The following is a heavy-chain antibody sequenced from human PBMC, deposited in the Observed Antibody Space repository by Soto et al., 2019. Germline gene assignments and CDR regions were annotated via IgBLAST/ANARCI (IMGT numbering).Heavy chain of an antibody. CDR3: TTDPSIAARAAYYYGMDV. V-gene: IGHV3-15*01. D-gene: IGHD6-6*01. CDR2: IKCKTDGGTT. Sequence: PGGSLRLSCAASGFTFSNAWMSWVRQAPGKGLEWVGRIKCKTDGGTTDYAAPVKGRFTISRDDSKNTLYLQMNSLKTEDTAVYYCTTDPSIAARAAYYYGMDVWGQGTTVTVSS. CDR1: GFTFSNAW. J-gene: IGHJ6*02.